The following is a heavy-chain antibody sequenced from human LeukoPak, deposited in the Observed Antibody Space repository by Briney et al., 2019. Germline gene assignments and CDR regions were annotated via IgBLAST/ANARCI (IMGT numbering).Heavy chain of an antibody. CDR1: GFTFGDYA. CDR2: IRSKAYGGTI. J-gene: IGHJ3*02. Sequence: GRSLRLSCTASGFTFGDYALSWVRQAPGKGLEWLIFIRSKAYGGTIEYAASVKGRFTGSRDDSKSIAYLQLDSLKTEDTAVYYCTRVVRGVIGAFDIWGQGTMVTVSS. D-gene: IGHD3-10*01. V-gene: IGHV3-49*04. CDR3: TRVVRGVIGAFDI.